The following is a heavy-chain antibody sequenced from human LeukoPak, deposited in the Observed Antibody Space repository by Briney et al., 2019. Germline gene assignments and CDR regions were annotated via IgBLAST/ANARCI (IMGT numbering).Heavy chain of an antibody. CDR1: GFTFSSYG. D-gene: IGHD5-18*01. CDR2: IRYDGSNK. V-gene: IGHV3-30*02. CDR3: AKRGNVDTAMVKDY. J-gene: IGHJ4*02. Sequence: GGSLRLSCAASGFTFSSYGMHWVRQAPGKGLEGVAFIRYDGSNKYYADSVKGRFTISRDNSKNTLYLQMNSLRAEDAAVYYCAKRGNVDTAMVKDYWGQGTLVTVSS.